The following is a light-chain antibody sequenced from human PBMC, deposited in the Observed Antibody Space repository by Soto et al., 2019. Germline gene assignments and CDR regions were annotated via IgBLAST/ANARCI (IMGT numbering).Light chain of an antibody. J-gene: IGLJ3*02. CDR1: SSDVGAYNY. Sequence: QSVLTQPASVSGSPGQSITISCTGTSSDVGAYNYVSWYQQHPGKAPQLMIYEVSNRPSGVSDRFSGSKSGNTASLTISGLQAEDEADYYCSSYTTSSTQVFGGGTKVTVL. CDR3: SSYTTSSTQV. V-gene: IGLV2-14*01. CDR2: EVS.